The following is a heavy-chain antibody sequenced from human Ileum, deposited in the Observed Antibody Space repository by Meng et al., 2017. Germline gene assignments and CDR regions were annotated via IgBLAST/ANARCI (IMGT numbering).Heavy chain of an antibody. CDR1: GESFSGYS. Sequence: GSLRLSCAVYGESFSGYSWTWIRQSPGKGLEWIGEINHSGSTRYNPSLRSRVTISVDTSKNQFSLRLTSVTAADTALYYCARDRAVRGYAYGYEAWFDPWGQGTQVTGYS. D-gene: IGHD5-18*01. J-gene: IGHJ5*02. CDR2: INHSGST. V-gene: IGHV4-34*01. CDR3: ARDRAVRGYAYGYEAWFDP.